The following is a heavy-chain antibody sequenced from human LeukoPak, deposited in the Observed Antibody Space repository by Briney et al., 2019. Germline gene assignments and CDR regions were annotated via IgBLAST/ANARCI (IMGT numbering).Heavy chain of an antibody. V-gene: IGHV3-74*01. Sequence: GGSLRLSCAASGFTFSSYWMHWVRQPPVKGLVWVSRINSDGSSTSYADSVKGRFTISRDNAKNTLYLQMNSLRAEDTAVYYCARDRYFNTAPDYWGQGTLVTVSS. CDR3: ARDRYFNTAPDY. J-gene: IGHJ4*02. CDR2: INSDGSST. CDR1: GFTFSSYW. D-gene: IGHD5-18*01.